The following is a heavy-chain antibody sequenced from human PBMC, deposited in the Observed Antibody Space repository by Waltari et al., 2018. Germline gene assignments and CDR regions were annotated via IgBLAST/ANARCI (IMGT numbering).Heavy chain of an antibody. D-gene: IGHD2-21*02. V-gene: IGHV3-7*04. CDR3: ARGVTTVEC. Sequence: EVQLVDSGGGLVQPGGSLILYCHGSVFPFSNAWMSWVRQAPGKGLEWGASIKQYGGEKDYVDSMKGRFTICRDNDNNSLFLQRDSLRVEDTAVYYCARGVTTVECWGQGALVTVSS. J-gene: IGHJ4*02. CDR2: IKQYGGEK. CDR1: VFPFSNAW.